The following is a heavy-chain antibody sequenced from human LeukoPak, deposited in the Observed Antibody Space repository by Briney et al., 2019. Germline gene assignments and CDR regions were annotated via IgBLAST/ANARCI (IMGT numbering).Heavy chain of an antibody. V-gene: IGHV3-48*03. CDR2: ISSSGITI. Sequence: PGGSLRLSCAASGFTFSSYEMNGVRQAPGKALEWVSYISSSGITIYYADSVKGRFTISRDNAKNSLYLQMNSLRAEDTAVYYCVRGRDYFDYWGQGTLVTVSS. J-gene: IGHJ4*02. CDR1: GFTFSSYE. CDR3: VRGRDYFDY. D-gene: IGHD4-17*01.